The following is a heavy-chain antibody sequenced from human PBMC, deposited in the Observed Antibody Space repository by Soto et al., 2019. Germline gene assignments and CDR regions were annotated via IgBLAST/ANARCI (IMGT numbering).Heavy chain of an antibody. CDR2: MNPNSGNT. CDR1: GYTFTSYD. J-gene: IGHJ6*03. Sequence: ASVKVSCKASGYTFTSYDINWVRQATGQGLEWMGWMNPNSGNTGYAQKFQGRVTMTRDTSISTAYMELSSLRSEDTAVYYCARPPDHYDFWSGYNYYYYYYYMDVWGKGTTVTVSS. D-gene: IGHD3-3*01. CDR3: ARPPDHYDFWSGYNYYYYYYYMDV. V-gene: IGHV1-8*01.